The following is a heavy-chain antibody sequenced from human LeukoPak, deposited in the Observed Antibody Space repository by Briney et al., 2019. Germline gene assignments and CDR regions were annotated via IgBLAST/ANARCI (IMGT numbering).Heavy chain of an antibody. CDR2: IRSKAYGGTT. CDR3: TRGSLSYFDY. CDR1: GFTFGDCA. Sequence: GGSLRLSCTASGFTFGDCAMSWFRQAPGKGLEWVGFIRSKAYGGTTEYAASVKGRFTISRDDSKSIAYLQMNSLKTEDTAVYYCTRGSLSYFDYWGQGTLVTVSS. J-gene: IGHJ4*02. V-gene: IGHV3-49*03.